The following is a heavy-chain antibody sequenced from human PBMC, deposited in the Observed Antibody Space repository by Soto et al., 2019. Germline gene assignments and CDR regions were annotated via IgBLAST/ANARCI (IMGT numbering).Heavy chain of an antibody. CDR1: GASINHNS. CDR3: AKYRRTDAEGYRLDF. V-gene: IGHV4-59*01. Sequence: XESLSLTCRVSGASINHNSWSWIRQSPGMGLEWIGFVYYTGTTTTKYNPSLQSRVAMSVDSPKNQFSLKLTSMTAADTAFYYCAKYRRTDAEGYRLDFWGPGTLVTVSS. CDR2: VYYTGTT. D-gene: IGHD5-12*01. J-gene: IGHJ4*02.